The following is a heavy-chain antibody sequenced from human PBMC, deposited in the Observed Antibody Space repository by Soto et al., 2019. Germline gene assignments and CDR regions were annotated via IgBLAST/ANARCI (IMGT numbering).Heavy chain of an antibody. D-gene: IGHD2-8*01. Sequence: QVQLQASGPGLVKPSQSVSLTCTVSGVSISSGDYYWSWIRQPPGKGLEWIGYIYYSGNTNYAPSLGSRLTISIDTARNQFSLHLMSVTAADTAIYYCARYTNFSPSYPGVDVWGQGTTVTVSS. CDR2: IYYSGNT. V-gene: IGHV4-30-4*01. CDR1: GVSISSGDYY. CDR3: ARYTNFSPSYPGVDV. J-gene: IGHJ6*02.